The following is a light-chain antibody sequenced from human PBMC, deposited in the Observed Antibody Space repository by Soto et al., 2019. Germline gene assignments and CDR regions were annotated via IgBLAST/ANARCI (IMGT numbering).Light chain of an antibody. V-gene: IGKV3-11*01. Sequence: EIVLTQSPATLSLSPGETATLSCRASQSVSSSLAWYQQKPGQTPRLLIYDASNRATGIPARFSCSGSGTDFTLTVSSLEPEDFAVYYCQQRSSWPLTFGGGTKVEIK. CDR3: QQRSSWPLT. CDR1: QSVSSS. J-gene: IGKJ4*01. CDR2: DAS.